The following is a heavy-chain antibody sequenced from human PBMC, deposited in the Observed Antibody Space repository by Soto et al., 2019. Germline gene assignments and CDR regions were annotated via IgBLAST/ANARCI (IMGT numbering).Heavy chain of an antibody. V-gene: IGHV4-30-4*01. Sequence: SESQSLTGPCFVGYISSCEYYWIWIPQPPWNFLEWIGYIYYSGSTYYNPSLKSRVTISVDTSKNQFSLKLSSVTAADTAVYYCAREMVTGDYVYYYYGMDVWGQGTTVTVSS. J-gene: IGHJ6*02. D-gene: IGHD4-17*01. CDR1: VGYISSCEYY. CDR3: AREMVTGDYVYYYYGMDV. CDR2: IYYSGST.